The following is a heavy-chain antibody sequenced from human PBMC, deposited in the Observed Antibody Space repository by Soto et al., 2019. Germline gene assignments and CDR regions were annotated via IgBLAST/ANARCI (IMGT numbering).Heavy chain of an antibody. CDR1: GFTVSSNY. CDR3: ASYGYSSSFDY. J-gene: IGHJ4*02. V-gene: IGHV3-53*01. Sequence: GGSLRLSCAASGFTVSSNYMSWVRQAPGKGLEWVSVIYSGGSTYYADSVKGRFSISRDNSKNTLYLQMNSLRAEDTAVYYCASYGYSSSFDYWGQGTLVTVSS. CDR2: IYSGGST. D-gene: IGHD6-6*01.